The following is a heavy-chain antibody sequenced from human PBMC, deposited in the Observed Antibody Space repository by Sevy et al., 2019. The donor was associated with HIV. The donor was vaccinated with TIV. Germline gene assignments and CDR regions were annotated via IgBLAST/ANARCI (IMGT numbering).Heavy chain of an antibody. D-gene: IGHD2-2*01. V-gene: IGHV3-74*01. CDR1: GFTFSTYW. CDR2: INSDGSNT. J-gene: IGHJ3*02. Sequence: GGSLRLSCAASGFTFSTYWMHWVRQAPGKGLVWVSRINSDGSNTNYADSVKGRFTISRDNAKNTLYLQMNRLRAEDTAGYYCARVENLGYCSNTSCSYAFDIWGQGTMVTVSS. CDR3: ARVENLGYCSNTSCSYAFDI.